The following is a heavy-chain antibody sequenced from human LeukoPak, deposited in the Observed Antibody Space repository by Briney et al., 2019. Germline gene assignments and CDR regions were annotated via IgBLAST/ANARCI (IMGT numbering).Heavy chain of an antibody. CDR1: GGSFSGYY. Sequence: SETLSLTCAVYGGSFSGYYWSWIRQPPPKGLQWIGEINHSGSTNYNPPLTSRVTISVDTSPNQLFLLLTSVTAADTAVYYCARVAGYLPTRWFDPWGQGTHVTVSS. CDR3: ARVAGYLPTRWFDP. CDR2: INHSGST. J-gene: IGHJ5*02. V-gene: IGHV4-34*01. D-gene: IGHD6-25*01.